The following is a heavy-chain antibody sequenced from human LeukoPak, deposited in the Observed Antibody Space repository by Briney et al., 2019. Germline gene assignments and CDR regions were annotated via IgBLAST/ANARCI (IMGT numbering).Heavy chain of an antibody. CDR2: IFPYDSYT. CDR3: ARTEVTGTFWFDP. CDR1: GYRFPSYW. D-gene: IGHD6-19*01. V-gene: IGHV5-51*01. Sequence: GESLKISCKGSGYRFPSYWIARARQMPGKGLEWMGIIFPYDSYTRYSPSFQGQVTISAYTSISTAYLRWNSLKASDTAMYYCARTEVTGTFWFDPWGQGTLVTVSS. J-gene: IGHJ5*02.